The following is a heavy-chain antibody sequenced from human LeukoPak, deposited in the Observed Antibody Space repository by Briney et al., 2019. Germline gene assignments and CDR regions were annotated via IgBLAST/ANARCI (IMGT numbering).Heavy chain of an antibody. D-gene: IGHD5-12*01. J-gene: IGHJ4*02. CDR3: ARLGYSGYSDLAY. CDR1: GFTFTTYW. V-gene: IGHV3-7*01. CDR2: INQDGSEK. Sequence: PGGSLRLSCAASGFTFTTYWMSWVRQAPGKGLEWVANINQDGSEKKYVDSVRGRFTISRDNAKNSLYLQMNSLRARDTAVYYCARLGYSGYSDLAYWGQGTLVTVSS.